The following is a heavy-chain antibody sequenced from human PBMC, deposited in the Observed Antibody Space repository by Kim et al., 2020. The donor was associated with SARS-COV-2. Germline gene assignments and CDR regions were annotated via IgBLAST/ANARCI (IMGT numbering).Heavy chain of an antibody. J-gene: IGHJ4*02. D-gene: IGHD1-20*01. V-gene: IGHV3-23*01. CDR3: AKYAQRYQAIDY. Sequence: YFAGSVKGRFTISRDNAKNTLYLQRTSLRGEDTAVYYWAKYAQRYQAIDYWGQGTLFPVSS.